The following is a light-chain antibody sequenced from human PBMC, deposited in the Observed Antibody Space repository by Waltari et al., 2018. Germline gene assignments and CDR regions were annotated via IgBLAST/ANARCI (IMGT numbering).Light chain of an antibody. CDR1: NSDVGVYNH. J-gene: IGLJ2*01. V-gene: IGLV2-23*02. CDR2: DVT. Sequence: QSALTQPASVSGSPGQSITISCTGTNSDVGVYNHVHWYQHNPGKAPKLIIFDVTERPSGISNRFSGSKSGNTASLTISGLQAEDESDYYCCSYAGSGTVIFGGGTKLTVL. CDR3: CSYAGSGTVI.